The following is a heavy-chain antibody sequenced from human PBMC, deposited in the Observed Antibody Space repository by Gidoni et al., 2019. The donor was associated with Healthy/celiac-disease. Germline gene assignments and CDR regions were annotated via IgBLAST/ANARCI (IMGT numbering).Heavy chain of an antibody. V-gene: IGHV1-69*01. CDR3: ARLSGGEAGRTDGYYYYYYGMDV. CDR1: GGTFSSSA. CDR2: IIPIFGTA. Sequence: QVQLVQSGAEVKKPGSSVKVSCKASGGTFSSSALSWVRQAPGQGLEWMGGIIPIFGTANYAQKFQGRVTITADESTSTAYMELSSLRSEDTAVYYCARLSGGEAGRTDGYYYYYYGMDVWGQGTTVTVSS. J-gene: IGHJ6*02. D-gene: IGHD6-19*01.